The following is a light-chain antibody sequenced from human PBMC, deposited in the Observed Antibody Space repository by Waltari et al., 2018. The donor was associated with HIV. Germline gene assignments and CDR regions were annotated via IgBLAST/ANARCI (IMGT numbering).Light chain of an antibody. Sequence: QSVLTQPPSVSGAPGQRVTISCTGSSSNIGAGYAVHWYQQPPDTAPTLVIYGHHHRPSGVPDRFSGSKSGTSASLAITGLQAKDEADYYCQSYDSSLSGWVFGGGTKLTVL. CDR2: GHH. V-gene: IGLV1-40*01. J-gene: IGLJ3*02. CDR1: SSNIGAGYA. CDR3: QSYDSSLSGWV.